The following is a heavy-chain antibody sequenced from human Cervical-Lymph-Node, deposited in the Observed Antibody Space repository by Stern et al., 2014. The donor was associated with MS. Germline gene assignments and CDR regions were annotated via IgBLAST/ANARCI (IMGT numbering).Heavy chain of an antibody. Sequence: VTLKESGPALVKPTQTLTLTCTFSGFSLVTSGVRVSWIRQPPGKALEWLAPIDWNAKKIYKTARVSWLTIPTDTTKKPCVLTMTNVDPVDTATYYCARMMGSGYRHYFDYWGQGTPVTVS. CDR1: GFSLVTSGVR. CDR2: IDWNAKK. D-gene: IGHD3-3*01. CDR3: ARMMGSGYRHYFDY. J-gene: IGHJ4*02. V-gene: IGHV2-70*04.